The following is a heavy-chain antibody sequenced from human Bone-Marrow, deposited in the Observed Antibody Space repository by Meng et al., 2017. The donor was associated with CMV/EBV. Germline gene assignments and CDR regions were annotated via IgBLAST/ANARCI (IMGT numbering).Heavy chain of an antibody. V-gene: IGHV1-2*02. Sequence: ASVKVSCKASGYTFNAYYMHWVRQAPGQGLEWMGWINPNGGGTTFAQKFQGRVTMTTDTSITTAYMELSRLRSDDTALYYCARDRYDFWSGDRYFDYWGQGTLVTVSS. J-gene: IGHJ4*02. CDR1: GYTFNAYY. CDR3: ARDRYDFWSGDRYFDY. D-gene: IGHD3-3*01. CDR2: INPNGGGT.